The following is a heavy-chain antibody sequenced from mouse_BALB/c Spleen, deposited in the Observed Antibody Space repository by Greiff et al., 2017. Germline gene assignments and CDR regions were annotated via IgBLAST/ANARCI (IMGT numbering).Heavy chain of an antibody. CDR2: IYPSDSYT. CDR3: TRSKEYGPLYAMDY. J-gene: IGHJ4*01. D-gene: IGHD2-10*02. V-gene: IGHV1-69*02. CDR1: GYTFTSYW. Sequence: QVQLQQPGAELVRPGASVKLSCKASGYTFTSYWINWVKQRPGQGLEWIGNIYPSDSYTNYNQKFKDKATLTVDKSSSTAYMQLSSPTSEDSAVYYCTRSKEYGPLYAMDYWGQGTSVTVSS.